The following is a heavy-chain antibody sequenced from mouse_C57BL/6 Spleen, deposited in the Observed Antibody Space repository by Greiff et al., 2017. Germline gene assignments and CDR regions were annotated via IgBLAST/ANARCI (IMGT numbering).Heavy chain of an antibody. J-gene: IGHJ4*01. CDR2: ISSGSSTI. Sequence: DVKLVESGGGLVKPGGSLKLSCAASGFTFSDYGMHWVRQAPEKGLEWVAYISSGSSTIYYADTVKGRFTISRDNAKNTLFLQMTSLRSEDTAMYYCAGHYGSSSGAMDDWGQGTSVTVAS. CDR3: AGHYGSSSGAMDD. D-gene: IGHD1-1*01. CDR1: GFTFSDYG. V-gene: IGHV5-17*01.